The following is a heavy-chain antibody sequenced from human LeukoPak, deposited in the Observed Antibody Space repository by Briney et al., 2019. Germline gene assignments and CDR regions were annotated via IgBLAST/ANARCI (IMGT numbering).Heavy chain of an antibody. CDR2: ISAYNGNT. CDR3: ARAHYLYYYDSSGYYLLGAFDI. J-gene: IGHJ3*02. Sequence: ASVKVSCKASGYTFTSYGISWVRQAPGQGLEWMGWISAYNGNTNYAQKLQGRVTMTTDTSTSTAYMELRSLRPDDTAVYYCARAHYLYYYDSSGYYLLGAFDIWGQGTMVTVSS. V-gene: IGHV1-18*01. CDR1: GYTFTSYG. D-gene: IGHD3-22*01.